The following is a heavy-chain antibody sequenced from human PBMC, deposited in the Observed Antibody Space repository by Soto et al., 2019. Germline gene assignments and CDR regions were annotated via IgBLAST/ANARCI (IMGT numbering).Heavy chain of an antibody. V-gene: IGHV4-34*01. CDR2: INHSGST. J-gene: IGHJ4*02. D-gene: IGHD3-9*01. CDR1: GGSFSGYY. Sequence: SETLSLTCAVYGGSFSGYYWSWIRQPPGKGLEWIGEINHSGSTNYNPSLKSRVTISVDTSKNQFSLKLSSVTAADTAVYYCARLSMYYDILPGYRYWGQGTLVTVS. CDR3: ARLSMYYDILPGYRY.